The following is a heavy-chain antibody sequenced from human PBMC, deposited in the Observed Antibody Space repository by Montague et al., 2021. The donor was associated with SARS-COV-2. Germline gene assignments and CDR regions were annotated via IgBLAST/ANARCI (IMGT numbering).Heavy chain of an antibody. J-gene: IGHJ4*02. Sequence: SETLSLTCAIYGGSFSGYYWSWIRQPPGKGLEWIGEINHSGSTNYNPSLKSRVTISVDTSKNQFSLKLSSVTAAATAVYYCARGHYDILTGYDEYYFDYWGQGTLVTVSS. D-gene: IGHD3-9*01. CDR3: ARGHYDILTGYDEYYFDY. V-gene: IGHV4-34*01. CDR2: INHSGST. CDR1: GGSFSGYY.